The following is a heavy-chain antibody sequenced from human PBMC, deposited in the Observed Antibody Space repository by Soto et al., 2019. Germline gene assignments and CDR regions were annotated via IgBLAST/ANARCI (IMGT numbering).Heavy chain of an antibody. CDR2: IYYSGST. J-gene: IGHJ4*02. D-gene: IGHD3-22*01. V-gene: IGHV4-31*03. Sequence: TLSLTCTVSGGSISSGGYYWSWIRQHPGKGLEWIGYIYYSGSTYYNPSLKSRVTISVDTSKNQFSLKLSSVTAADTAVYYCARVIVDSSGYYYGVSFDYWGQGTLVTVSS. CDR3: ARVIVDSSGYYYGVSFDY. CDR1: GGSISSGGYY.